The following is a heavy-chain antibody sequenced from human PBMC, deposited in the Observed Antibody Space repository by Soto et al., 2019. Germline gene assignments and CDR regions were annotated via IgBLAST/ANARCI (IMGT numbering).Heavy chain of an antibody. CDR2: ISISSRTI. Sequence: SLRLSCAASGFTFRSYSMNWVRQAPGKGLEWVSYISISSRTIYYADSVKGRFTISRDDAKNSLYLQMNSLRDEDTSVYYCARDNGIAGSFDPWGQGTLVTVSS. CDR1: GFTFRSYS. CDR3: ARDNGIAGSFDP. J-gene: IGHJ5*02. D-gene: IGHD6-13*01. V-gene: IGHV3-48*02.